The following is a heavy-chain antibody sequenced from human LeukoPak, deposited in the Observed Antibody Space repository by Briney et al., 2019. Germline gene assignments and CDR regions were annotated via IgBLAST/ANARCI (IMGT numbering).Heavy chain of an antibody. Sequence: GGSLRLSCAASGFTFSSYSMNWVRQAPGKGLEWVSSISSSSSYIYYADSVKGRFTISRDNAKNSLYLQMNSLRAEDTAVYYCAARITIFGVVMEYWGQGTLVTVSS. CDR2: ISSSSSYI. CDR3: AARITIFGVVMEY. J-gene: IGHJ4*02. CDR1: GFTFSSYS. D-gene: IGHD3-3*01. V-gene: IGHV3-21*01.